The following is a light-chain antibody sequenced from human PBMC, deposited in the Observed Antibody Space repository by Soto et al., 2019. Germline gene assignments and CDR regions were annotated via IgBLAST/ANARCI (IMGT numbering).Light chain of an antibody. CDR1: QSTSSW. J-gene: IGKJ4*01. CDR3: QQYYSTPQT. V-gene: IGKV1-5*01. CDR2: DAS. Sequence: DIKMTQSPSTLSASVGGRVTITCRASQSTSSWLAWYQQKPGRAPKLLIYDASSLESGVPSRFSGSGSGTEFTLTISSLQAEDVAVYYCQQYYSTPQTFGGGTMVDI.